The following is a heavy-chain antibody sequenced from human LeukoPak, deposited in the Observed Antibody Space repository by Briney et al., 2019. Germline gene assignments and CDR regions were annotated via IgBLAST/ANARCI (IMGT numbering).Heavy chain of an antibody. J-gene: IGHJ4*02. D-gene: IGHD3-10*01. CDR3: ARPSSLDGSGRYYIDY. CDR2: IRYDGSNK. V-gene: IGHV3-30*02. CDR1: GFTFSSYG. Sequence: PGGSLRLSCAASGFTFSSYGMHWVRQAPGKGLEWVAFIRYDGSNKYYADSAKGRFTNSRDNSKNTLYLQMNSLRDEDTAVYYCARPSSLDGSGRYYIDYWGQGTLVTVSS.